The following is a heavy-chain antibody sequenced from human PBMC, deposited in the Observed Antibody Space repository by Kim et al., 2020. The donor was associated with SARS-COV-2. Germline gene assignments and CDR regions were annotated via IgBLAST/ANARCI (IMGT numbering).Heavy chain of an antibody. D-gene: IGHD3-16*01. V-gene: IGHV4-59*08. CDR2: IHYSGST. CDR1: GGSISSYY. Sequence: SETLSLTCTVSGGSISSYYWSWIRQPPGKGLEWIGYIHYSGSTNYNPSLKSRVTMSVDTSRNQFSLNLSSVTAADTAVYYCARVHYDYVWGSYNDYWGQG. J-gene: IGHJ4*02. CDR3: ARVHYDYVWGSYNDY.